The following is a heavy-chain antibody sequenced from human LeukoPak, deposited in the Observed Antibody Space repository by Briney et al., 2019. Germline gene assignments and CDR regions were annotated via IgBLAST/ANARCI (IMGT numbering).Heavy chain of an antibody. Sequence: GESLRVSCTASGFTFGDYAMSWIRQAPGKGLEWVGFIRSKAYGEKADYAASVKGRFTISRDDSKAIAYLQMNSLKTEDTAVYHCTRDRGAYNLYDYWGQGTLVTVSS. CDR2: IRSKAYGEKA. J-gene: IGHJ4*02. V-gene: IGHV3-49*03. CDR1: GFTFGDYA. D-gene: IGHD1-1*01. CDR3: TRDRGAYNLYDY.